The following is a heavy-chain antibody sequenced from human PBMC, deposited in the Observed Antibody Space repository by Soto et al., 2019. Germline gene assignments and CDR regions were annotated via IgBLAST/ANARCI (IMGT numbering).Heavy chain of an antibody. J-gene: IGHJ6*03. CDR1: GYTFTSYD. D-gene: IGHD2-15*01. CDR2: MNPNSGNT. V-gene: IGHV1-8*01. CDR3: ARGRGYCSGGSCYSQYYYYYMDV. Sequence: QVQLVQSGAEVEKPGASVKVSCKASGYTFTSYDINWVRQATGQGLEWMGWMNPNSGNTGYAQKFQGRVTMTRNTSISTAYMELSSLRSEDTAVYYCARGRGYCSGGSCYSQYYYYYMDVWGKGTTVTVSS.